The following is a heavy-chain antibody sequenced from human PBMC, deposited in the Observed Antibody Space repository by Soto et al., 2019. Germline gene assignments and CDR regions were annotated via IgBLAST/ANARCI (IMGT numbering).Heavy chain of an antibody. Sequence: VGSLRLSCAASGFTFSSYGMHWVRQAPGKGLEWVAVISYDGSNKYYADSVKGRFTISRDNSKNTLYLQMNSLRAEDTAVYYCAKALLPLGYCSGGSCPDVMDVWGQGTTVTVSS. CDR1: GFTFSSYG. CDR2: ISYDGSNK. J-gene: IGHJ6*02. CDR3: AKALLPLGYCSGGSCPDVMDV. D-gene: IGHD2-15*01. V-gene: IGHV3-30*18.